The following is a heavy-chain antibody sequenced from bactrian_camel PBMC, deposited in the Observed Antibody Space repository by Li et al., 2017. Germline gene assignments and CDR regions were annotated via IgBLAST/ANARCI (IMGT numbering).Heavy chain of an antibody. CDR2: INSGGGYT. D-gene: IGHD6*01. V-gene: IGHV3S31*01. CDR1: GFTFSSYS. Sequence: DVQLVESGGGSVLPGGSLRLSCAASGFTFSSYSMCWVRQAPGKGLEWVSTINSGGGYTLYEDSVKGRYTISADNAENTLYLQMNDLKPEDTAMYYCAADRPLTAYGEIRCSESPAFDWWGQGTQVTVS. J-gene: IGHJ4*01. CDR3: AADRPLTAYGEIRCSESPAFDW.